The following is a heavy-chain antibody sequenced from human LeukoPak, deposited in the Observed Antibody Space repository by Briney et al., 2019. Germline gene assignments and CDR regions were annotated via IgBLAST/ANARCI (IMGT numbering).Heavy chain of an antibody. Sequence: SEALSLTCTVSGVSISSGSYYWTWIRQPPGKGLEWIGYIYYSGSTYYNPSLKSRVTISVDTSKNQFSLKLSSVTAADTAVYYCARGPGYRYPVNYYMDVGGKGTTVTVSS. V-gene: IGHV4-30-4*07. CDR1: GVSISSGSYY. J-gene: IGHJ6*03. D-gene: IGHD5-18*01. CDR3: ARGPGYRYPVNYYMDV. CDR2: IYYSGST.